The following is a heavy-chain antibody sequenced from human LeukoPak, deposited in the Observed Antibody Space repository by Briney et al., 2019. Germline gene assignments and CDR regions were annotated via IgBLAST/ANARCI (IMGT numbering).Heavy chain of an antibody. D-gene: IGHD3-3*01. V-gene: IGHV4-39*02. Sequence: PSETLSLTCTVSGGSIRSSYYYWGWIRQPPGKGLEWIGSIYDSGSTYYNPSLKSRVTISVDTSKNQFSLKLNSVTAADTAVYYCARDQGRTTYYDFWSGSIPYGGSLLYAVWGQGTTVTVSS. J-gene: IGHJ6*02. CDR3: ARDQGRTTYYDFWSGSIPYGGSLLYAV. CDR1: GGSIRSSYYY. CDR2: IYDSGST.